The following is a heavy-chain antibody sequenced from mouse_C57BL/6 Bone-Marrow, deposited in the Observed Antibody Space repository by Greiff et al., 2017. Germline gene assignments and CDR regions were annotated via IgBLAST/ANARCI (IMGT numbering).Heavy chain of an antibody. J-gene: IGHJ1*03. D-gene: IGHD2-10*02. V-gene: IGHV1-42*01. CDR2: ITPSTGGT. CDR3: ARNEGYGNYGTLNDV. Sequence: VHVKQSGPELVKPGASVKISCKASGYSFTGYYMNWVKQSPEKSLEWIGEITPSTGGTTYNQKFKAKATLTVDKSSSTAYMQLKSLTSEDSVVYDCARNEGYGNYGTLNDVWGTGTTVTVSS. CDR1: GYSFTGYY.